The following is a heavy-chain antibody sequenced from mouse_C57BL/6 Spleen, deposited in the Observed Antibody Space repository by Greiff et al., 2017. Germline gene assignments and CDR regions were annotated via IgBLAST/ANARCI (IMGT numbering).Heavy chain of an antibody. Sequence: QVQLKESGAELAKPGASVKLSCKASGYNFTSYWMHWVKQRPGQGLEWIGYINPSSGYTKYNQKFKDKATLTADKSSITAYMQLSRLTYEDSAVYYCAREGRSDVSSFDYWGQGTTLTVSS. CDR2: INPSSGYT. CDR3: AREGRSDVSSFDY. J-gene: IGHJ2*01. CDR1: GYNFTSYW. D-gene: IGHD1-1*01. V-gene: IGHV1-7*01.